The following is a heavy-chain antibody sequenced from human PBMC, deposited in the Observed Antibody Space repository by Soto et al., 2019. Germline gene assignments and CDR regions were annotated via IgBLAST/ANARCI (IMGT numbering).Heavy chain of an antibody. D-gene: IGHD3-22*01. CDR2: ISGYNGNT. Sequence: QVQLVESGAEVKKPGASVKVSCQASGYTITDYGLSWVRQAPGQGLEWMGWISGYNGNTKYAQKFQGRVTMTTDTPTNTAYMELRSLRSDDTAVYYCARDREYYYDSSGNYYYHYGLDVWGHGTTVTVS. V-gene: IGHV1-18*04. CDR1: GYTITDYG. J-gene: IGHJ6*02. CDR3: ARDREYYYDSSGNYYYHYGLDV.